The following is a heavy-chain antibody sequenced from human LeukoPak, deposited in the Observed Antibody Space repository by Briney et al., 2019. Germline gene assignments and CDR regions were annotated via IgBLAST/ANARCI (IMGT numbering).Heavy chain of an antibody. CDR2: INHSGST. CDR1: GGSFSGYY. J-gene: IGHJ4*02. Sequence: SEALSLTCAGYGGSFSGYYWSWIRQPPGKGLEWIGEINHSGSTNYNPSLKSRVTISVDTSKNQFSLKLSSVTAADTAVYYCARASMVRGVIIYYFDYWGQGTLVTVSS. D-gene: IGHD3-10*01. CDR3: ARASMVRGVIIYYFDY. V-gene: IGHV4-34*01.